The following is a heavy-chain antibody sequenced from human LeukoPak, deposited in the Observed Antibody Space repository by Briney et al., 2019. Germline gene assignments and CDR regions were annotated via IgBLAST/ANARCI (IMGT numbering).Heavy chain of an antibody. CDR3: ARRGINYYDSSGYYGY. J-gene: IGHJ4*02. D-gene: IGHD3-22*01. Sequence: GGSLRLSCAASGFTVSSNYMSWVRQAPGKGLEWVSVIYSGGSTYYADSVKDRFTISRDNSKNTLYLQMNSLRAEDTAVYYCARRGINYYDSSGYYGYWGQGTLVTVSS. CDR1: GFTVSSNY. V-gene: IGHV3-66*04. CDR2: IYSGGST.